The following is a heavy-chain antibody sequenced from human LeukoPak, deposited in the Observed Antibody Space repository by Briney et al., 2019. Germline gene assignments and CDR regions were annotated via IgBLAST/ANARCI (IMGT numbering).Heavy chain of an antibody. J-gene: IGHJ6*02. Sequence: SVKVSCKASGGTFSSYTISWVRQAPGQGLEWTGRIIPILGIANYAQKFQGRVTITADKSTSTAYMELSSLRSEDTAVYYCASPIVVVPAANDYYGMDVWGQGATVTVSS. CDR2: IIPILGIA. CDR3: ASPIVVVPAANDYYGMDV. V-gene: IGHV1-69*02. CDR1: GGTFSSYT. D-gene: IGHD2-2*01.